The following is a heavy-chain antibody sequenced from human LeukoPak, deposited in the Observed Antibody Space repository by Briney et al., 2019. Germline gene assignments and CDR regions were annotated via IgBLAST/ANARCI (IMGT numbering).Heavy chain of an antibody. V-gene: IGHV3-23*05. CDR3: ATLAGASAAHFDY. J-gene: IGHJ4*02. CDR1: GFTFSSYA. Sequence: GGSLRLSCAASGFTFSSYAMSWVRQAPGKGLEWVSIIYSSGSTYYADSVKGRFIISRDTSKNTLYLQMNSLRAEDTAMYYCATLAGASAAHFDYWGQGTLVTVSS. CDR2: IYSSGST. D-gene: IGHD6-13*01.